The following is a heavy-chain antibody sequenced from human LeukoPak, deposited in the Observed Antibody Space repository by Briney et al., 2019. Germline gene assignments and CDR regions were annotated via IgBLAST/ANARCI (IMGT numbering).Heavy chain of an antibody. Sequence: PGGSLRLSCAASGFTFSSYWMHWVRQAPGKGLVWVSRINSDGSSTSYADSVKGRFTISRDNAKNTLYLQMNSLRAEDTAVYYCARDSSIAVAGTRGLIDYWGQGTLVTVSS. CDR3: ARDSSIAVAGTRGLIDY. CDR1: GFTFSSYW. J-gene: IGHJ4*02. V-gene: IGHV3-74*01. D-gene: IGHD6-19*01. CDR2: INSDGSST.